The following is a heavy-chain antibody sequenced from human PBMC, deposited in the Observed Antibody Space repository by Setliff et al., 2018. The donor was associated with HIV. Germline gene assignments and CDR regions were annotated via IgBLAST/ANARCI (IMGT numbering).Heavy chain of an antibody. J-gene: IGHJ6*03. CDR3: ARDKGYYYMDV. CDR1: GGSISSDY. CDR2: IYYSGST. Sequence: SETLSLTCTVSGGSISSDYWSWIRQPPGKGLEWIGYIYYSGSTNDNPSLKSRITISVDTSNNQFSLRLSSVTAADTAVYYCARDKGYYYMDVWGKGITVTVSS. V-gene: IGHV4-59*12.